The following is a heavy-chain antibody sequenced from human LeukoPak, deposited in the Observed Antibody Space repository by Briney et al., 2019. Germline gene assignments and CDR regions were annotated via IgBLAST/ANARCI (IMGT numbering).Heavy chain of an antibody. J-gene: IGHJ6*03. CDR1: GFTFSASC. V-gene: IGHV3-7*01. D-gene: IGHD3-16*01. CDR3: AKVGPASYYYYIDV. Sequence: PGGYLSLTCAASGFTFSASCLTWLRQAPGKGLEWVANIKQDGTEQYPADYLKGRFTISSDNTKRLLFLQMNSLRVEDTAVYYCAKVGPASYYYYIDVGANGTAVTVSS. CDR2: IKQDGTEQ.